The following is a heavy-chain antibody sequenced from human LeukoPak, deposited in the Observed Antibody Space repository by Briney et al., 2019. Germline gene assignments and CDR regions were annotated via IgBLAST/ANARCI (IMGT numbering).Heavy chain of an antibody. CDR3: ARSLAAATYYFDY. V-gene: IGHV4-31*03. CDR1: GGSISSGGYY. J-gene: IGHJ4*02. CDR2: IYYSGST. D-gene: IGHD6-6*01. Sequence: PSQTLSLTCTVSGGSISSGGYYWSWIRQHPGKGLEWIGYIYYSGSTYYNPSLKSRVTISVDTSKNQFSLKLSSVTAADTAMYYCARSLAAATYYFDYWGQGALVTVSS.